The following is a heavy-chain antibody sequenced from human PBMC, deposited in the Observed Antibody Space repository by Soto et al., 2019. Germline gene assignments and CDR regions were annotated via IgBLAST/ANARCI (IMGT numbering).Heavy chain of an antibody. V-gene: IGHV4-30-2*01. D-gene: IGHD1-1*01. CDR1: GASVTRDGNC. J-gene: IGHJ4*02. CDR3: ARHRNWKVDY. CDR2: IYHGGST. Sequence: SETLSLTCSVSGASVTRDGNCWTWIRQPPGKGLEFVASIYHGGSTFYNPSLRSRVTISLDRSKNQFSLKLTSVTAADTAVYYCARHRNWKVDYWGQGTLVTVSS.